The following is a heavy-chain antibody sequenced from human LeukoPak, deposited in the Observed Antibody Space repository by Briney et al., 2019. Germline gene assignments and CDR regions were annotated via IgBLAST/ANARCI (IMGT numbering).Heavy chain of an antibody. J-gene: IGHJ6*03. CDR2: ISISSSYI. V-gene: IGHV3-21*01. CDR1: GFTFSSYS. CDR3: ARATGDYYDSSGYYYVNYYYYYMDV. D-gene: IGHD3-22*01. Sequence: GGSLRLSCAASGFTFSSYSMNWVRKAPGKGLEWVSSISISSSYIYYADSVKGRFTISRDNAKKSLYLKMNSLRAEDTAVYYCARATGDYYDSSGYYYVNYYYYYMDVWGKGTTVTVSS.